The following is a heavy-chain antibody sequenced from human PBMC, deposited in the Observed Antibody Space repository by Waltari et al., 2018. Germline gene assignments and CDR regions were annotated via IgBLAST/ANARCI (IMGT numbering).Heavy chain of an antibody. CDR3: ARHSYSLSIAVAQGAFDI. J-gene: IGHJ3*02. CDR1: GGSISSSSYY. Sequence: QLQLQESGPGLLKPSETLSLTCTVSGGSISSSSYYWGWIRQPPGKGVEWIGSIYYSGGTYYNPSLKRRVTISVDTSKNQFSLKLSCVTAADTAVYYCARHSYSLSIAVAQGAFDIWGQGTMVTVSS. CDR2: IYYSGGT. V-gene: IGHV4-39*01. D-gene: IGHD6-19*01.